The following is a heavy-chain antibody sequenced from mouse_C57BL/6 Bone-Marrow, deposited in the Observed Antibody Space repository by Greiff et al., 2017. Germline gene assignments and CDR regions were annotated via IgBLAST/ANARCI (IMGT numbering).Heavy chain of an antibody. J-gene: IGHJ2*01. CDR1: GFNIKDDY. V-gene: IGHV14-4*01. D-gene: IGHD1-1*01. Sequence: EVQLQQSGAELVRPGASVKLSCTASGFNIKDDYMHWVKQRPEQGLEWIGWIDPENGDTEYASKFQGKATITADTSSNTAYRQLSSLTSEDTAVYYCTTLFITTVVDYFGYWGQGTTLTVSS. CDR2: IDPENGDT. CDR3: TTLFITTVVDYFGY.